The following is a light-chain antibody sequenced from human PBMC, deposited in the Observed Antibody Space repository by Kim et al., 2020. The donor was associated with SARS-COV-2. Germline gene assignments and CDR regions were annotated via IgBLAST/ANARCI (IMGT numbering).Light chain of an antibody. CDR2: DAS. J-gene: IGKJ4*01. CDR3: LQRSDWSLT. V-gene: IGKV3-11*01. Sequence: LSPGERATRSCRASQSISSSLAWYQQKPGQAPRLLICDASNRATGIPARFSGSGSGTDFTLTISSLEPEDFAVYYCLQRSDWSLTFGGGTKVDIK. CDR1: QSISSS.